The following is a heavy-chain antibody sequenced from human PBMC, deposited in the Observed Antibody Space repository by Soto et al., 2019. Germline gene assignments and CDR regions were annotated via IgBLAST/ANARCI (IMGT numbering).Heavy chain of an antibody. CDR1: GFTFSNYA. J-gene: IGHJ3*02. CDR3: AKDRYCSSTTCYAGPAFDI. V-gene: IGHV3-23*01. D-gene: IGHD2-2*01. Sequence: GGSLRLSCAASGFTFSNYAMSWVRQAPGKGLEWVSAISASGGSTYYADSVKGRFTISRDNSKNTLYLQMNSLRAEDTALYYCAKDRYCSSTTCYAGPAFDIWGQGTMVTVSS. CDR2: ISASGGST.